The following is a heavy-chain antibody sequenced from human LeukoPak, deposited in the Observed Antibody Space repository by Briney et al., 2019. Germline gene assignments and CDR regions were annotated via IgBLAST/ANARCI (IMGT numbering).Heavy chain of an antibody. CDR1: GFTFSSYA. V-gene: IGHV3-30-3*01. Sequence: PGRSLRLSCAASGFTFSSYAMHWVRQAPGKGLEWVAVISYDGSNKYYADSVKGRFTISRDNSKNTLYLQMNSLRAEDTAVYYCARDQDYDSSGYYHWGQGTLVTVSS. CDR2: ISYDGSNK. CDR3: ARDQDYDSSGYYH. J-gene: IGHJ5*02. D-gene: IGHD3-22*01.